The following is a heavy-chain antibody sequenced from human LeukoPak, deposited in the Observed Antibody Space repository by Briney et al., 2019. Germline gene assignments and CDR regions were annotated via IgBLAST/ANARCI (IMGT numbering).Heavy chain of an antibody. CDR1: GFTFSGYP. V-gene: IGHV3-30-3*01. J-gene: IGHJ4*02. Sequence: GGSLRLSCAASGFTFSGYPIHWVRKAPGKGLEWVAVISYDGSNKYYADSVKGRFTISRDNSKNTLYLQMNSLRAEDTAVYYCASEETIAAAGLDYWGQGTLVTVSS. CDR3: ASEETIAAAGLDY. D-gene: IGHD6-13*01. CDR2: ISYDGSNK.